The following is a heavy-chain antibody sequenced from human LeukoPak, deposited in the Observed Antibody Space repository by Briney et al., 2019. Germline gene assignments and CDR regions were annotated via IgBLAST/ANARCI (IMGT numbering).Heavy chain of an antibody. J-gene: IGHJ5*02. Sequence: PGGSLRLSCAASGFTVSSNYMNWVRQAPGKGLEWVALMYIGGNTYYADAVKGRFTISRDNSKNTLYLQMNDLTGEDTAFYYCAKGQAATWGQGTLVTVSS. CDR1: GFTVSSNY. V-gene: IGHV3-66*01. CDR3: AKGQAAT. CDR2: MYIGGNT. D-gene: IGHD6-25*01.